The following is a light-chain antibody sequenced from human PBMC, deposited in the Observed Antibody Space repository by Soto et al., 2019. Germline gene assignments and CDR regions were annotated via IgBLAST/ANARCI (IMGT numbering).Light chain of an antibody. J-gene: IGLJ1*01. CDR1: SSDVGSYNL. CDR2: DDT. CDR3: CSYAGSSTPYV. V-gene: IGLV2-23*01. Sequence: QSALTQPASVSGSPGQSITISCTGTSSDVGSYNLVSWYQQHPGKVPKLMIHDDTKRPSGVSNRFSGSKSGNTASLTISGLQSEDEADYYCCSYAGSSTPYVFGTGTKLTVL.